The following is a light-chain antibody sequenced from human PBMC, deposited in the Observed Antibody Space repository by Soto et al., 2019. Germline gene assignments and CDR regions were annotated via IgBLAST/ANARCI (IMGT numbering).Light chain of an antibody. J-gene: IGKJ3*01. V-gene: IGKV1-33*01. CDR1: HDIRKY. CDR2: GAS. Sequence: DIQMTQSPSSLSASVGDRVTITCQASHDIRKYLNWYQQKPGRAPKLLIYGASNLETGVPSRFSGSGYGTDFTFTISSLQPEDIATYYCQHYDNLPPFTFGPGTKVAIK. CDR3: QHYDNLPPFT.